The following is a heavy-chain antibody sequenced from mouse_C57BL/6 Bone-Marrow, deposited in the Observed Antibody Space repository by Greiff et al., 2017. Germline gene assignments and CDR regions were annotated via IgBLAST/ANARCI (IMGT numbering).Heavy chain of an antibody. CDR3: ARDYYVSSWYFGY. J-gene: IGHJ2*01. V-gene: IGHV1-26*01. CDR1: GYTFTDYY. Sequence: VHVKQSGPELVKPGASVKISCKASGYTFTDYYMNWVKQSHGKSFEWIGDINPNNGGTSYNQKLKGKATLTVDKSSSTADMELRSLTSEDSAVYYCARDYYVSSWYFGYWGQGTILTVSS. CDR2: INPNNGGT. D-gene: IGHD1-1*01.